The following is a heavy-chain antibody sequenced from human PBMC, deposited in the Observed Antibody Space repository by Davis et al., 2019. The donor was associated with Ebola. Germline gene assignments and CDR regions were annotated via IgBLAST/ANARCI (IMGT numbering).Heavy chain of an antibody. CDR3: ARSAIAYCSGGSCYFDY. J-gene: IGHJ4*02. D-gene: IGHD2-15*01. CDR1: GFTFSASA. CDR2: INPGIGNT. Sequence: GESLKISCTASGFTFSASAIHWLRQAPGQRLEWMGWINPGIGNTKYPQKFQGRVTITRDTSATTAFMELSSLRSEDTAVYFCARSAIAYCSGGSCYFDYWGQGTLVTVSS. V-gene: IGHV1-3*01.